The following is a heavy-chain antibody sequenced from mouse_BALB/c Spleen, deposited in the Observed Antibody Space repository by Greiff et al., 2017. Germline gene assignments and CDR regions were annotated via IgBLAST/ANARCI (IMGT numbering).Heavy chain of an antibody. CDR3: ARNGYGNYGLLLDY. CDR1: GFSLTSYG. Sequence: QVQLKESGPGLVQPSQSLSITCTVSGFSLTSYGVHWVRQSPGKGLEWLGVIWSGGSTDYNAAFISRLSISKDNSKSQVFCKMNSLQADDTAIYYCARNGYGNYGLLLDYWGQGTTLTVSS. D-gene: IGHD2-10*02. CDR2: IWSGGST. J-gene: IGHJ2*01. V-gene: IGHV2-4-1*01.